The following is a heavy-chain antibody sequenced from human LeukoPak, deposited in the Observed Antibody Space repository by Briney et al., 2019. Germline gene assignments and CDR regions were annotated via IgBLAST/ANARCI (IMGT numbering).Heavy chain of an antibody. D-gene: IGHD3-10*01. CDR2: IYYSGST. V-gene: IGHV4-59*08. CDR3: ARHEFQAPYGY. CDR1: GGSFSGYY. Sequence: SETLSLTCAVYGGSFSGYYWSWVRQPPGKGLEWIGYIYYSGSTNYNPSLKSRVTISVDTSKNQFSLKLSSVTAADTAVYYCARHEFQAPYGYWGQGTLVTVSS. J-gene: IGHJ4*02.